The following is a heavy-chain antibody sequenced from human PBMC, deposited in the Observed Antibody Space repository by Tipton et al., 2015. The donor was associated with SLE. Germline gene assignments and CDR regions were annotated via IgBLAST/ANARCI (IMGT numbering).Heavy chain of an antibody. CDR1: GGSFSGYY. J-gene: IGHJ4*02. CDR3: AGGSLTGDFDY. V-gene: IGHV4-34*01. Sequence: TLSLTCAVYGGSFSGYYWSWIRQPPGKGLEWIGEINHSGSTNYNPSLKSRVTISVGTSKNQFSLKLSSVTAADTAVYYCAGGSLTGDFDYWGQGTLVTVSS. CDR2: INHSGST. D-gene: IGHD7-27*01.